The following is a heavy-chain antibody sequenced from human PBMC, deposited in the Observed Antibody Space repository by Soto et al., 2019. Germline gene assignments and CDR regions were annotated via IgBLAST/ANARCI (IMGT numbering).Heavy chain of an antibody. V-gene: IGHV4-30-4*01. CDR2: IYYSGST. D-gene: IGHD3-22*01. CDR1: GGSISSGDYY. Sequence: QVQLQESGPGLVKPSQTLSLTCTVSGGSISSGDYYWSWIRQPPGKGLEWIGYIYYSGSTYYNPSLKSRVTISVDTSKNQFSLKLSSVTAADTAVYYCASPKRDSSGYYEYYFDYWGQGTLVTVSS. J-gene: IGHJ4*02. CDR3: ASPKRDSSGYYEYYFDY.